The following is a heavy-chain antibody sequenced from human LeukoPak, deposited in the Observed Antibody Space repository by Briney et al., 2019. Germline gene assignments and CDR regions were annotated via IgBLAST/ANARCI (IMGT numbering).Heavy chain of an antibody. D-gene: IGHD6-13*01. V-gene: IGHV5-51*01. CDR1: GYSFTSYW. J-gene: IGHJ1*01. CDR2: IYPGDSDT. CDR3: ARGSSSWYPLAYFQH. Sequence: GESLKISCKGSGYSFTSYWIGWVRQIPGKGLEWMGIIYPGDSDTRYSPSFQGQVTISADKSISTAYLQWSSLKASDTAMYYCARGSSSWYPLAYFQHWGQGTLVTASS.